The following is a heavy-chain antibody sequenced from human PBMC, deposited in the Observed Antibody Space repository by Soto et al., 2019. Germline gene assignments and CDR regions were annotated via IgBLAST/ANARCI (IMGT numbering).Heavy chain of an antibody. CDR3: AAIAPWSRWYPLGY. D-gene: IGHD3-3*01. Sequence: QMQLVQSGPEVKKPGTSVKVSCKASGFTFTSSAVQWVRQARGQRVEWIGWIVVGSGNTNYAQKFQERVTITRDISTSTPYMELSSLRAEDTAVYYCAAIAPWSRWYPLGYWGQGTLVTVSS. J-gene: IGHJ4*02. CDR2: IVVGSGNT. V-gene: IGHV1-58*01. CDR1: GFTFTSSA.